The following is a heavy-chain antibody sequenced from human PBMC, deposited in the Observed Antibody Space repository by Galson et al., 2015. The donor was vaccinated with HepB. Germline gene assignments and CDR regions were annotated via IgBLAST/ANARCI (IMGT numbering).Heavy chain of an antibody. CDR2: VTVNGDNT. CDR3: AKDPNY. CDR1: GFIFSSYA. V-gene: IGHV3-23*01. Sequence: SLRLSCAASGFIFSSYAMSWVRQAPGKGLEWVSVVTVNGDNTYYADSVKGRFTISRDNSNNTLYLQMNSLRAEDTAVYYCAKDPNYWGQGTLVTVSS. J-gene: IGHJ4*02.